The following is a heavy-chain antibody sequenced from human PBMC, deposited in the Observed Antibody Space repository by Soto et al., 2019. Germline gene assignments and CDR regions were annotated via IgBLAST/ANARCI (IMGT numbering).Heavy chain of an antibody. CDR1: GLTFSRFA. D-gene: IGHD4-17*01. J-gene: IGHJ4*02. CDR3: TKFVFYGDSLVEY. V-gene: IGHV3-23*01. CDR2: ISGGGGST. Sequence: EVQLLESGGDLVQLGGSLRLSCVASGLTFSRFALSWVRQSPGKGLEWVSAISGGGGSTYYADSVKGRFTVSRDNSKNTLYLQMNTLRAEDTAVYYCTKFVFYGDSLVEYWGQGTLVTVSS.